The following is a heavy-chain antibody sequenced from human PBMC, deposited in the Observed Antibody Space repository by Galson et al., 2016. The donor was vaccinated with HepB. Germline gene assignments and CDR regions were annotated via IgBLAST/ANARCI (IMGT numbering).Heavy chain of an antibody. CDR2: IRSSAYGGTS. CDR3: TLHLSSGWYFGGMDV. D-gene: IGHD6-19*01. CDR1: EFTFGDYG. V-gene: IGHV3-49*03. Sequence: SLRLSCAASEFTFGDYGVSWFRQAPGKGLEWVGFIRSSAYGGTSECAASVKGRFTISRDDSKNIAYLQMNRLESEDTAIYFCTLHLSSGWYFGGMDVWGQGTRVTVSS. J-gene: IGHJ6*02.